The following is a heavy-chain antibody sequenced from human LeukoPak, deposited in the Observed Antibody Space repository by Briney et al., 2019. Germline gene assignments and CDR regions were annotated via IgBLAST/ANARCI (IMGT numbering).Heavy chain of an antibody. CDR1: GYTFTSYG. Sequence: GASVKVSCKASGYTFTSYGISWVRQAPRQGLEWMGWISAYNGNTNYAQKLQGRVTMTTDTSTSTAYMELRSLRSDDTAVYYCARDRYYDSSGYQPSPIDYWGQGTLVTVSS. V-gene: IGHV1-18*01. D-gene: IGHD3-22*01. CDR2: ISAYNGNT. CDR3: ARDRYYDSSGYQPSPIDY. J-gene: IGHJ4*02.